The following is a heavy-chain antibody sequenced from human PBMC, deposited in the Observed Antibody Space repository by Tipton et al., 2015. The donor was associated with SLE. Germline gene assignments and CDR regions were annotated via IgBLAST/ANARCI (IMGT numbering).Heavy chain of an antibody. CDR3: RGWLDSFDI. D-gene: IGHD6-19*01. V-gene: IGHV3-23*05. J-gene: IGHJ3*02. CDR2: LYSVAGT. CDR1: GFTLSDYA. Sequence: SLRLSCAASGFTLSDYAMSWVRQSPGKGPEWVGVLYSVAGTFYADSVKGRFTIPRDNAKNSLYLQMNSLRAEDTAVYYCRGWLDSFDIWGQGTMVTVSS.